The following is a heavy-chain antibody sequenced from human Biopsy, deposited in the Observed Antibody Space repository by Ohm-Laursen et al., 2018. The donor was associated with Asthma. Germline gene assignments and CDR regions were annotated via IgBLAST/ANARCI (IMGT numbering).Heavy chain of an antibody. CDR3: ARGPEWSGLDI. V-gene: IGHV4-34*01. D-gene: IGHD3-3*01. CDR1: GLSSSAYY. J-gene: IGHJ6*02. Sequence: TLSLTCIMYGLSSSAYYWTWIRPTPGKGLEWIGESDHRGNTNTNATLKSRVTISKAKSANEFSLKMKSVTAADTAIYYCARGPEWSGLDIWGQGTTVTVSS. CDR2: SDHRGNT.